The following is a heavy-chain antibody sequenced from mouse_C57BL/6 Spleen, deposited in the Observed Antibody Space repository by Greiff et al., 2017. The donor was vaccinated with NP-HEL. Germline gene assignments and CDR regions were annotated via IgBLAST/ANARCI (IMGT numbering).Heavy chain of an antibody. D-gene: IGHD1-1*01. CDR1: GYTFTSYW. V-gene: IGHV1-64*01. CDR3: ARQYGSSLDY. Sequence: QVQLQQSGAELVKPGASVKLSCKASGYTFTSYWMHWVKQRPGPGLEWIGMIHPNSGSTNYNEKFKSKATLTVDKSSSTAYMQLSSLTSEDSAVYYCARQYGSSLDYWGQGTTLTVSS. CDR2: IHPNSGST. J-gene: IGHJ2*01.